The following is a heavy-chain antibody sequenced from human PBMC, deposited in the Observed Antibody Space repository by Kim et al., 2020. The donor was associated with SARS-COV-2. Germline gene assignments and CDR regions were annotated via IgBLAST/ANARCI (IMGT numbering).Heavy chain of an antibody. D-gene: IGHD3-16*01. V-gene: IGHV3-23*01. CDR3: AKNGGPGQAYFDS. Sequence: GGSLRLSCVASGFTFSNYAMTWVRQAPGKGLEWVSAISPSGGNTYYRDSVKGRFTFSRDNSRNTLFLQMNSLRAEDTAVYYCAKNGGPGQAYFDSWGQGT. CDR2: ISPSGGNT. J-gene: IGHJ4*02. CDR1: GFTFSNYA.